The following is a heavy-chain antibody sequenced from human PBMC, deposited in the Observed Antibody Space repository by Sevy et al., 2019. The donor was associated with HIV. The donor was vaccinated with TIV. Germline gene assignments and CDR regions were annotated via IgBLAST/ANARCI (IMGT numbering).Heavy chain of an antibody. Sequence: GGSLRLSCAASGFTVSKYWMGWVRQAPGKGLELVANIKQDAGQKYYVDSVKGRFTISRDNAKNSLYLQMNSLRAEDTAVYFCARDDGNYYFHYWGQGTLVTVSS. V-gene: IGHV3-7*01. J-gene: IGHJ4*02. CDR3: ARDDGNYYFHY. CDR2: IKQDAGQK. CDR1: GFTVSKYW. D-gene: IGHD1-7*01.